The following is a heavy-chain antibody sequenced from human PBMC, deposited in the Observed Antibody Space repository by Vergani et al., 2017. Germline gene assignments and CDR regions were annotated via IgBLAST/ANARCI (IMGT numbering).Heavy chain of an antibody. V-gene: IGHV3-9*01. J-gene: IGHJ4*02. CDR1: GFTFSSYA. CDR2: ISWNSGSI. CDR3: AKAGPYCSSTSCPFFDY. D-gene: IGHD2-2*01. Sequence: EVQLLESGGGLVQPGGSRRLSCAASGFTFSSYAMHWVRQAPGKGLEWVSGISWNSGSIGYADSVKGRFTISRDNAKNSLYLQMNSLRAEDTALYYCAKAGPYCSSTSCPFFDYWGQGTLVTVSS.